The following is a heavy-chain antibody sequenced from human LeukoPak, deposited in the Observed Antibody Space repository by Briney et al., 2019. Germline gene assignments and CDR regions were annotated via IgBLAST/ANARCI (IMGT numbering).Heavy chain of an antibody. CDR1: GFTFSSYW. CDR2: IKQDGSEK. V-gene: IGHV3-7*04. Sequence: PGGSLRLSCAASGFTFSSYWMSWVRQAPGKGLEWVANIKQDGSEKYYVDSVKGRFTISRDNAKNSLYLQMNSLRAEDTAVYYCARGIAVAGTGGGVWYYYYYGMDVWGQGTTVTVSS. J-gene: IGHJ6*02. CDR3: ARGIAVAGTGGGVWYYYYYGMDV. D-gene: IGHD6-19*01.